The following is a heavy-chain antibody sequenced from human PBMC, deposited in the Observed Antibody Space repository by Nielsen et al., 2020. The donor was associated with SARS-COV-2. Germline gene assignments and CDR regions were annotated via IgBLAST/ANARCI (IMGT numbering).Heavy chain of an antibody. Sequence: GGSLRLSCAASGFPFSSYEMNWVRQAPGKGLEWVSLIYSGATTYYADSVKGRFTISRDNSKNTLYLQMNSLRAEDTAVYYCAKGPSVAQFDYWGQGTLVTVSS. CDR2: IYSGATT. V-gene: IGHV3-53*01. CDR1: GFPFSSYE. CDR3: AKGPSVAQFDY. D-gene: IGHD6-19*01. J-gene: IGHJ4*02.